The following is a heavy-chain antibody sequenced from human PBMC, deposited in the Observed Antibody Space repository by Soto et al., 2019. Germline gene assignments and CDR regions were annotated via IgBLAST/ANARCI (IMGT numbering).Heavy chain of an antibody. D-gene: IGHD2-2*01. CDR2: IYYSGST. J-gene: IGHJ5*02. Sequence: QLQLQESGPGLVKPSETLSLTCTVSGGSISSSSYYWGWIRQPPGKGLEWIGSIYYSGSTYYNPSLKSRVTISVDTSKNQFSLKLSSVTAADTAVYYCARHEGIKYRLSWFDPWGQGTLVTVSS. V-gene: IGHV4-39*01. CDR1: GGSISSSSYY. CDR3: ARHEGIKYRLSWFDP.